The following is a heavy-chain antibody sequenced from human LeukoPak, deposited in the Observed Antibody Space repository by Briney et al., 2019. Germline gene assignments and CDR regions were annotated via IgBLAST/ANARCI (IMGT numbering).Heavy chain of an antibody. D-gene: IGHD3-10*01. V-gene: IGHV4-34*01. CDR2: INHSGST. Sequence: PSETLSRTCAVYGGSFSGYYWSWIRKPPGKGLEWIGEINHSGSTNYNPSLKSRVTISVDTSKNQFSLKLSSVTAADTAVYYCARGRRSGSSYGYYYGMDVWGQGTTVTVSS. CDR3: ARGRRSGSSYGYYYGMDV. J-gene: IGHJ6*02. CDR1: GGSFSGYY.